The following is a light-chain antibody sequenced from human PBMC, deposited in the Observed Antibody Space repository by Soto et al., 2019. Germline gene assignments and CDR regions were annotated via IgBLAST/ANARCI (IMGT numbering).Light chain of an antibody. CDR1: QGISTY. CDR3: QNYNGAPWT. V-gene: IGKV1-27*01. CDR2: AAS. J-gene: IGKJ1*01. Sequence: DIQMTQSPSSLSASVGDRVTITCRASQGISTYLVWYQQKPGTVPKLLIFAASTLHSGVPSRFSGSGSGTDFTLTISSLQPEDVATYYCQNYNGAPWTFGQGTKVEI.